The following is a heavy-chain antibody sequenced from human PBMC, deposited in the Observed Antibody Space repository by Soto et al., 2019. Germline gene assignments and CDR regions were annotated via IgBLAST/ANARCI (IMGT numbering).Heavy chain of an antibody. CDR2: IIPILDIT. CDR3: ARPTSTATTSGYYFDY. CDR1: GGTFSSYP. Sequence: QVQLVQSGAEVKKPGSSVKVSCKASGGTFSSYPISWVRQAPGQGLEWMGRIIPILDITDYAQRFQGRVTITADKSTSTAYMVLSSLSSDDTAVYYCARPTSTATTSGYYFDYWGQGTLVTVSS. J-gene: IGHJ4*02. V-gene: IGHV1-69*02. D-gene: IGHD1-7*01.